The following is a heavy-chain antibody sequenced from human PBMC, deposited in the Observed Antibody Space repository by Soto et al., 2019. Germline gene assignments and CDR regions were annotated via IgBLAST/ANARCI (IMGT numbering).Heavy chain of an antibody. J-gene: IGHJ6*02. V-gene: IGHV4-30-2*01. CDR2: IYYSGTT. CDR1: NGSVSSGTDS. CDR3: ARGHYYYGMDV. Sequence: TLSLTCTVSNGSVSSGTDSWIWVRQPPGKGRGWIGYIYYSGTTDYTPSLKSRLTIAMDRANYHFSLNLPSVPAADTAVYFCARGHYYYGMDVWGQGITVTVSS.